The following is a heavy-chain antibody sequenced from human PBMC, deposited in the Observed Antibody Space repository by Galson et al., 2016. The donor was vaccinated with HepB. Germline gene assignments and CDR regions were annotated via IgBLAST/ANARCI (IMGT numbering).Heavy chain of an antibody. CDR3: ICELGVVIRRHY. CDR1: GFTVSSNY. J-gene: IGHJ4*02. Sequence: SLRLSCAASGFTVSSNYMTWVRQDPGKGLEWVSVIYSGGSTFYADSVKGRFTIYRHNSQNTLYLQIDSLRVEDTAVYYCICELGVVIRRHYWGQGTLVTVSP. V-gene: IGHV3-53*04. D-gene: IGHD3-3*01. CDR2: IYSGGST.